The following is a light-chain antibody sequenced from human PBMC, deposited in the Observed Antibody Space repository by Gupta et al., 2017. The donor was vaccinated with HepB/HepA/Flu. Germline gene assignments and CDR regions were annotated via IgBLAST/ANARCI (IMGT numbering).Light chain of an antibody. V-gene: IGLV2-14*03. J-gene: IGLJ3*02. CDR3: SSYSSSNTLVV. CDR1: SSDVGGYNY. CDR2: DVL. Sequence: QSALTQPASVSGSPGQSIPISCPGSSSDVGGYNYVSWYRHHPGKPPKLMIYDVLNRPSGVSNRFSGSKSGNTASLTIAGLQAEDEADYYCSSYSSSNTLVVFGGGTRLTVL.